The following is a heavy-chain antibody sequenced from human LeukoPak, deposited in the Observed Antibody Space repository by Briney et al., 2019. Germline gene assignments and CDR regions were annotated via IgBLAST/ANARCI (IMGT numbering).Heavy chain of an antibody. Sequence: SQTLSLTFAISGDSVSSNSAAWNWIRQSPSRGLEWLGRTYYRSKWYNDYAVSVKSRITINPDTSKNQFSLQLNSVTPEDTAVYYCARSGVNYYDSSGYPEAFDYWGQGTLVTVSS. J-gene: IGHJ4*02. D-gene: IGHD3-22*01. CDR3: ARSGVNYYDSSGYPEAFDY. CDR2: TYYRSKWYN. V-gene: IGHV6-1*01. CDR1: GDSVSSNSAA.